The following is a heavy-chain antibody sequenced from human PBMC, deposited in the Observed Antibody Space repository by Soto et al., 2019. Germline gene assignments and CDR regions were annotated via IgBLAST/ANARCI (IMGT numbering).Heavy chain of an antibody. V-gene: IGHV4-31*03. Sequence: PSETLSLTCTFSGGSIISGGYYWSWIRQHPGKGLEWIGYIYYSGSTYYNPSLKSRVTISVDTSKNQFSLKLSSVTAADTAVYYRARVDSSGGEGDAFDIWGQGTMVTVSS. J-gene: IGHJ3*02. CDR2: IYYSGST. D-gene: IGHD3-22*01. CDR3: ARVDSSGGEGDAFDI. CDR1: GGSIISGGYY.